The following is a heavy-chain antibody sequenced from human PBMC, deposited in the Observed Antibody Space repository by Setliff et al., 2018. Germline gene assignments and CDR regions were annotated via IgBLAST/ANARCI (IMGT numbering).Heavy chain of an antibody. Sequence: SVKVSCKASGGTFSSSGISWVRQAPGQGLEWMGGTIPSFGSTNYAQKFQGRVTIITDESTSTAYMELSSLRTEDSAVYYCARASRFGTIVYRGYYYMDVWGKGTTVTVSS. CDR3: ARASRFGTIVYRGYYYMDV. V-gene: IGHV1-69*05. D-gene: IGHD3-10*01. CDR2: TIPSFGST. J-gene: IGHJ6*03. CDR1: GGTFSSSG.